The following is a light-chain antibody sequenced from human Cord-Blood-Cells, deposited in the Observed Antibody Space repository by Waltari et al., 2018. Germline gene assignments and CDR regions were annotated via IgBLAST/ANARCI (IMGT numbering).Light chain of an antibody. Sequence: QSVLTQPPSVSGAPGQRVTISCTGSSSNIGAGYDVHWYQQLPGTAPKLLLYGNSNRPSGVPDRFSGSKSGTSASLAITGLQAEDEADYYCQSYDSSPSGSVFGGGTKLTVL. V-gene: IGLV1-40*01. CDR3: QSYDSSPSGSV. J-gene: IGLJ3*02. CDR1: SSNIGAGYD. CDR2: GNS.